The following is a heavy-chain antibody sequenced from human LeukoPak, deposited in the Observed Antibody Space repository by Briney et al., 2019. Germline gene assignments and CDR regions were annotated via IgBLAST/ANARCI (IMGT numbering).Heavy chain of an antibody. J-gene: IGHJ4*02. Sequence: PSETLSLTCAVYGGSFSGYYWSWIRQPPGKGLEWIGEINHSGSTNYNPSLKSRVTISVDTSKNQFSLKLSSVTAADTAVYYCARGLGSYCSSTSCAPFDYWGQGTPVTVSS. CDR3: ARGLGSYCSSTSCAPFDY. CDR1: GGSFSGYY. D-gene: IGHD2-2*01. V-gene: IGHV4-34*01. CDR2: INHSGST.